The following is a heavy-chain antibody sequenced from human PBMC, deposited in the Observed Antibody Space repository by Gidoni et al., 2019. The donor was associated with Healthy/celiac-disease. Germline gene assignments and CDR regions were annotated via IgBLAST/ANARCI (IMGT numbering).Heavy chain of an antibody. CDR3: AREPPRVRAYYYYGMDV. CDR2: IWYDGSNK. Sequence: QVQLVESGGGLVQPGGSLRLSCAASGFPFSSSGRHWVRQAPGQGLEWVAVIWYDGSNKYDEDSVKGRFTISRDNSKNTLYLQMNSLRAEDTAVYYCAREPPRVRAYYYYGMDVWGQGTTVTVSS. J-gene: IGHJ6*02. CDR1: GFPFSSSG. V-gene: IGHV3-33*01. D-gene: IGHD3-10*01.